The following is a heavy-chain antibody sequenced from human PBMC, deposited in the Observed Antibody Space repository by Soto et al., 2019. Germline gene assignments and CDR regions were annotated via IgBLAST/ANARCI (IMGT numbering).Heavy chain of an antibody. CDR1: GFTFSDYW. CDR2: IKTDGSEK. J-gene: IGHJ4*02. CDR3: ASSMGRGGNDY. Sequence: EVQLVESGGGLVQPGGSLRLSCAASGFTFSDYWMSWVRQAPGKGLECVANIKTDGSEKYYVDPVKGRFTISRDNAKNSLYLQMTSLRAEATAVYYCASSMGRGGNDYWGQGTLVAVSS. D-gene: IGHD3-10*01. V-gene: IGHV3-7*05.